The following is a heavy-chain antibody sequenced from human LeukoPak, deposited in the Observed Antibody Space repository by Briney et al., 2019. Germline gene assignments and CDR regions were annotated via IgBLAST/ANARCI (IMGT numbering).Heavy chain of an antibody. Sequence: ASVKVCCKAPGYTFTSYGISWVRQAPGRGLEWMGWISAYNRNTNYAQKLQGRVTMTTDTSTSTAYVELRSLRSDDTAVYYCARDPYDFWSGYDYYYYYMDVWGKGTTVTVSS. CDR2: ISAYNRNT. CDR1: GYTFTSYG. J-gene: IGHJ6*03. CDR3: ARDPYDFWSGYDYYYYYMDV. D-gene: IGHD3-3*01. V-gene: IGHV1-18*01.